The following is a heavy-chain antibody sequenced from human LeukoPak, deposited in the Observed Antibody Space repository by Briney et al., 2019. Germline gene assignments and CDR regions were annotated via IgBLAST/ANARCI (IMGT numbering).Heavy chain of an antibody. Sequence: SETLSLTCTVSGGSISSGGYYWSWIRQYPGKGLEWIGYIYYSGSTYYNPSLKSRVTISVDTSKNQFSLKLSSVTAADTAVYYCARVMGYSYGLFDYWGQGTLVTVSS. V-gene: IGHV4-31*03. D-gene: IGHD5-18*01. J-gene: IGHJ4*02. CDR1: GGSISSGGYY. CDR3: ARVMGYSYGLFDY. CDR2: IYYSGST.